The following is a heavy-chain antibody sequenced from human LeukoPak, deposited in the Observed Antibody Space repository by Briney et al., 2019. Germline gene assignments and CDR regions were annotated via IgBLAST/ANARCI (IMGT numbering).Heavy chain of an antibody. D-gene: IGHD3-3*01. V-gene: IGHV3-7*01. J-gene: IGHJ4*02. CDR1: GFTFSSYW. CDR3: VRVGGASFGVVITYLDY. CDR2: IKEDGSEK. Sequence: GGSLRLSCAASGFTFSSYWMSWVRQAPGKGLEWVANIKEDGSEKYYVDSVKGRFTISRDNAKNSLYLQMNSLRAEDTAVYYCVRVGGASFGVVITYLDYWGQGTLVTVSS.